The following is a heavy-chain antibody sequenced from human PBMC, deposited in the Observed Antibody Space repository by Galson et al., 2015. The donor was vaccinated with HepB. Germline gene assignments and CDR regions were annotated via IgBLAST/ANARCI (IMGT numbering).Heavy chain of an antibody. J-gene: IGHJ6*02. Sequence: SLRLSCAASGFTFTIYAMTWVRQAPGKGLEWVSTISGSGGSTYYADSVKGRFTISRDDSKNTLYLQMSSLIVEGTAVYYCAKDLGSGSYPSYYGMDVWGQGTTVTVSS. CDR2: ISGSGGST. D-gene: IGHD3-3*01. CDR1: GFTFTIYA. V-gene: IGHV3-23*01. CDR3: AKDLGSGSYPSYYGMDV.